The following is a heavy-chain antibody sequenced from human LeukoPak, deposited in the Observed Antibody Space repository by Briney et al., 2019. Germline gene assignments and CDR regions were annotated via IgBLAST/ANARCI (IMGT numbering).Heavy chain of an antibody. D-gene: IGHD4-17*01. CDR2: IYYSGST. CDR1: GGSVSSYY. J-gene: IGHJ6*02. CDR3: ASLRYPYYYYYGMDV. Sequence: SETLSLTCTVSGGSVSSYYWSWIRQPPGKGLEWIGYIYYSGSTNYNPSLKSRVTISVDTSKNRFSLKLSSVTAADTAVYYCASLRYPYYYYYGMDVWGQGTTVTVSS. V-gene: IGHV4-59*02.